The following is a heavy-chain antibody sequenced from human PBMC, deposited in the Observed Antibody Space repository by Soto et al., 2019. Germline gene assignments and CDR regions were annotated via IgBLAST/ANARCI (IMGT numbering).Heavy chain of an antibody. J-gene: IGHJ6*02. CDR2: INAGNGNT. D-gene: IGHD2-2*01. V-gene: IGHV1-3*01. Sequence: ASVKVSCKASGYTFTSYAMHWVRQAPGQGLEWMGWINAGNGNTKYSQKFQGRVTITADESTSTAYMELSSLRSEDTAVYYCATTPDYPAALSAFYYYYGMDVWGQGTTVTVSS. CDR1: GYTFTSYA. CDR3: ATTPDYPAALSAFYYYYGMDV.